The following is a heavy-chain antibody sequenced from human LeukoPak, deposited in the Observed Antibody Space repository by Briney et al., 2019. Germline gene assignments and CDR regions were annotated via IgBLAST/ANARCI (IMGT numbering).Heavy chain of an antibody. J-gene: IGHJ6*02. CDR1: GFTFSSYD. Sequence: PGGSLRLSCAASGFTFSSYDMHWVRHATGKGLEWVSAIDTVGNTYYDGSVRGRFTISREDAWNSLYLQMNSLRDGDTAVYYCIRIRTGQHQYGMDVWGQGTTVTVSS. D-gene: IGHD7-27*01. CDR2: IDTVGNT. V-gene: IGHV3-13*01. CDR3: IRIRTGQHQYGMDV.